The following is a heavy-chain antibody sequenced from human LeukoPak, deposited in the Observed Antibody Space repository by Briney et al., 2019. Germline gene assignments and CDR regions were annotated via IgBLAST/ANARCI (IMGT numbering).Heavy chain of an antibody. CDR3: ARGQAAGLN. CDR1: GFTISSYW. CDR2: IKQDGSEK. D-gene: IGHD6-13*01. J-gene: IGHJ4*02. Sequence: GGSLRLSCAASGFTISSYWMSWVRQAPGKGLEWVANIKQDGSEKYYVDSVKGRFTISRDNAKNSLYLQMNSLRAEDTAVYYCARGQAAGLNWGQGTLVTVSS. V-gene: IGHV3-7*01.